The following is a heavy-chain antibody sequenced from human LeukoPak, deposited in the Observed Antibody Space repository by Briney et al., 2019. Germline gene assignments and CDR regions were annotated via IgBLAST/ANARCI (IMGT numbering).Heavy chain of an antibody. CDR2: IYTSEST. Sequence: PSETLSLTCTVSGGSISSYYWSWMRQPAGKGLEWIGHIYTSESTNYNPSFKSRVTMSVDTSKNQFSLRLSSVTAADTAVYYCARGLIVGATNRFGPWGQGTLVTVSS. CDR1: GGSISSYY. V-gene: IGHV4-4*07. CDR3: ARGLIVGATNRFGP. J-gene: IGHJ5*02. D-gene: IGHD1-26*01.